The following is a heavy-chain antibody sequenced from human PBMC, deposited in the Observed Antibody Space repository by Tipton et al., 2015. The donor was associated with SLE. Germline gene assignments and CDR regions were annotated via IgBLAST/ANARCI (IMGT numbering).Heavy chain of an antibody. V-gene: IGHV4-39*07. CDR2: MFYTGTT. J-gene: IGHJ4*02. Sequence: TLSLTCSVSGGSITSSSYFWGWIRQPPGKGLEWIGTMFYTGTTYYNPSLQSRVTISVDTSKNQFSLKLTSMTAADTAVYYCARPGGGNWGQGTLVAVSS. CDR1: GGSITSSSYF. CDR3: ARPGGGN.